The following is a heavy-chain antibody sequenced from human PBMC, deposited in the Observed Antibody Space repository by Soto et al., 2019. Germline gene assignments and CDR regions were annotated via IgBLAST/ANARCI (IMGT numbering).Heavy chain of an antibody. CDR2: ISSSSSYI. CDR1: GFTFSSYS. CDR3: ARSTASPYYYDSSGYYRGFVY. V-gene: IGHV3-21*01. Sequence: EVQLVESGGGLVKPGGSLRLSCAASGFTFSSYSMNWVRQAPGKGLEWVSSISSSSSYIYYADSVKGRFTISRDNAKNSLYLQMNSLRAEDTAVYYCARSTASPYYYDSSGYYRGFVYWGQGTLVTVSS. D-gene: IGHD3-22*01. J-gene: IGHJ4*02.